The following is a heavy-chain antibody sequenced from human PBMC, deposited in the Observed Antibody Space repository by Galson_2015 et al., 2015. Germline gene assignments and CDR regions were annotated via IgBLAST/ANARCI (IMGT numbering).Heavy chain of an antibody. CDR1: GFTFSNFA. V-gene: IGHV3-23*01. CDR2: ISGSGGGT. J-gene: IGHJ3*02. CDR3: AKDQSGTYADTFNI. D-gene: IGHD1-26*01. Sequence: SLRLSCAASGFTFSNFAMSWVRQAPGKGLEWVSGISGSGGGTYYADSVKGRFTISRDNSKNTLFLQMNSLRAEDTAIYYCAKDQSGTYADTFNIWGHGTMVAVSS.